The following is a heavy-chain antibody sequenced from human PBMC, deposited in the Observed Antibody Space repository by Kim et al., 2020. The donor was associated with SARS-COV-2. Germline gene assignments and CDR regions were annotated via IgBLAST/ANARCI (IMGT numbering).Heavy chain of an antibody. CDR2: ISYDGSNK. Sequence: GGSLRLSCAASGFTFSSYGMHWVRQAPGKGLEWVAVISYDGSNKYYADSVKGRFTISRDNSKNTLYLQMNSLRAEDTAVYYCAKLPVWGYYDSSGYYTPFDYWGQGTLVTVSS. J-gene: IGHJ4*02. V-gene: IGHV3-30*18. D-gene: IGHD3-22*01. CDR1: GFTFSSYG. CDR3: AKLPVWGYYDSSGYYTPFDY.